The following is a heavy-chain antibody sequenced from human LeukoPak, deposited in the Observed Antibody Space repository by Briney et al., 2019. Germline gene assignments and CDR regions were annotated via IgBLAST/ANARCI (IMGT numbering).Heavy chain of an antibody. V-gene: IGHV3-23*01. Sequence: GGSLRLTCIASGFTFSSHAMTWIRQPPGKGLQWVASIHENGGNTYYADSVKGRFSMSRDNSKNPLYLQMTSLRADDTAAYYCAKDTSPDDYISSFEIWGQGSMVTVSS. J-gene: IGHJ3*02. D-gene: IGHD4/OR15-4a*01. CDR2: IHENGGNT. CDR3: AKDTSPDDYISSFEI. CDR1: GFTFSSHA.